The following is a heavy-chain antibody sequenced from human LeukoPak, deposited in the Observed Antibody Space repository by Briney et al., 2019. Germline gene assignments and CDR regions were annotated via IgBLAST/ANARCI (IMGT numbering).Heavy chain of an antibody. J-gene: IGHJ5*02. V-gene: IGHV4-31*03. D-gene: IGHD3-22*01. CDR1: GGSISSGGYY. CDR2: IYYSGST. Sequence: SETLSLTCTVSGGSISSGGYYWSWIRQHPGKGLEWIGYIYYSGSTYYNPSLKSRVTISVDTSKNQFSLKLSSVTAADTAVYYCARGPYDSSGYSQHPWGQGTLVTVSS. CDR3: ARGPYDSSGYSQHP.